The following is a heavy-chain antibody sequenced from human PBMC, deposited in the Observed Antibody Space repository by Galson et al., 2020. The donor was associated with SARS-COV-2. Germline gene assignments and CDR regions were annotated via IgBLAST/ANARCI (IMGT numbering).Heavy chain of an antibody. J-gene: IGHJ4*02. Sequence: GGSLRLSCAASGFTFDDNAMHWVRQAPGKGLEWVSGISWNSGYIGYADSVKGRFTISRDNARNSLYLQMNSLRHEDTALYYCAKAGCSGGSCSSLFDNWGQGTLVTVSS. V-gene: IGHV3-9*01. CDR3: AKAGCSGGSCSSLFDN. CDR1: GFTFDDNA. CDR2: ISWNSGYI. D-gene: IGHD2-15*01.